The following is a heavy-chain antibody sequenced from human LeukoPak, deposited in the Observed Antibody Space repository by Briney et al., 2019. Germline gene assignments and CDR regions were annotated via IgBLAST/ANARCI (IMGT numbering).Heavy chain of an antibody. CDR2: IRYDGSNK. Sequence: GGSLRLSCAASGFTFCSYGMHWVRQAPGKGMEWVAFIRYDGSNKYYADSVKGRFTISRDNSKNTLYLQMNSLRAEDTAVYYCAKEYRGYSYGLFDYWGQGTLVTVSS. J-gene: IGHJ4*02. D-gene: IGHD5-18*01. CDR3: AKEYRGYSYGLFDY. V-gene: IGHV3-30*02. CDR1: GFTFCSYG.